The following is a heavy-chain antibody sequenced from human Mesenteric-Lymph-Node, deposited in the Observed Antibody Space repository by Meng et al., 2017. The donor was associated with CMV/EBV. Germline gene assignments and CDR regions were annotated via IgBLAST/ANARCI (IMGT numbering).Heavy chain of an antibody. J-gene: IGHJ6*02. V-gene: IGHV3-48*03. Sequence: GESLKISCAASGFTFSSYEMNWVRQAPGKGLEWVSYISSSGSTIYYADSVKGRFTISRDNAKNSLYLQMNSLRAEDTAVYYCARVGDWMGWWGLLFGMDVWGQGTTVTVSS. CDR2: ISSSGSTI. CDR3: ARVGDWMGWWGLLFGMDV. D-gene: IGHD1-26*01. CDR1: GFTFSSYE.